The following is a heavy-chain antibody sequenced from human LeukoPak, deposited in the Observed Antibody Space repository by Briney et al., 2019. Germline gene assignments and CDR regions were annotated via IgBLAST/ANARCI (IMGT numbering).Heavy chain of an antibody. V-gene: IGHV1-69*01. CDR3: ARDLLDIVVVPAATYYYYGMDV. CDR1: GGTFSSYA. J-gene: IGHJ6*02. D-gene: IGHD2-2*01. Sequence: SVKVSCRASGGTFSSYAISWVRQAPGQGLEWMGGIIPIFGTANYAQKFQGRVTITADESTSTAYMELSSLRSEDTAVYYCARDLLDIVVVPAATYYYYGMDVWGQGTLVTVSS. CDR2: IIPIFGTA.